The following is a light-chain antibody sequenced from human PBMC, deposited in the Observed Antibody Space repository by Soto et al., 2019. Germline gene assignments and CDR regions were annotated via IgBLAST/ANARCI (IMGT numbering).Light chain of an antibody. V-gene: IGKV1-39*01. Sequence: DIQMTQSPSSLSASVGDRVTITCRASQSISISLNWYQLKPGKAPNLLMYGASYLKSGVPTKFSCHCSWTDFTLTISSLQPKDFATYYRQQTYTTPEITFGQGTRLDIK. J-gene: IGKJ5*01. CDR1: QSISIS. CDR2: GAS. CDR3: QQTYTTPEIT.